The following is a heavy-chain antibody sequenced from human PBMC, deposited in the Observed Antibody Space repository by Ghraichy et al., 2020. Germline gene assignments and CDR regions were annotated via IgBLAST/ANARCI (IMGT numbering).Heavy chain of an antibody. V-gene: IGHV3-7*01. CDR2: VKKDGSQK. D-gene: IGHD2-8*01. Sequence: GGSLRLSCATSGFNFSSYTMSWVRQAPGKGLEWVANVKKDGSQKFYAKSVKGRFTISRDNAKNSLDLELKSLRAEDMAVYYCARDRVAPFMLVIDWYFDLWGRGTLVTVSS. J-gene: IGHJ2*01. CDR1: GFNFSSYT. CDR3: ARDRVAPFMLVIDWYFDL.